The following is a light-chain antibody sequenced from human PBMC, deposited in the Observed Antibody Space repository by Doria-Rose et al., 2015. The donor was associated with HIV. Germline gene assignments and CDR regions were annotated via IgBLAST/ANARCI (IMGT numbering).Light chain of an antibody. CDR3: HQYGTSWT. Sequence: EIVMTQSPGTLSLSPGERATLSCRASQSFSSTYLACYQQKPGQAPSLLIYDGSTRATGIPDRFSASGSGTDFTLTINRLEPEDFALYYCHQYGTSWTFGRGTKVEI. J-gene: IGKJ1*01. V-gene: IGKV3-20*01. CDR1: QSFSSTY. CDR2: DGS.